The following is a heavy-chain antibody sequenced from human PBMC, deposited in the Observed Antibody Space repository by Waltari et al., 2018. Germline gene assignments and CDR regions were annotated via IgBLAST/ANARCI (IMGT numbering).Heavy chain of an antibody. J-gene: IGHJ4*02. V-gene: IGHV1-8*01. Sequence: QVQLVQSGAEVKKPGASVKVSCKASGYTFTSYDINWVRQATGQGLEWMGWMNPNSGNTGYAQKVQGRVTMTRNTSISTAYMGRSSLRSEDTAVYYCARGLTVTTACWGWGQGTLVTVSS. CDR3: ARGLTVTTACWG. D-gene: IGHD4-17*01. CDR1: GYTFTSYD. CDR2: MNPNSGNT.